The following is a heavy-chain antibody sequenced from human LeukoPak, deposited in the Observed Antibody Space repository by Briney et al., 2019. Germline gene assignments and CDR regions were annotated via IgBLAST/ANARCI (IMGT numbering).Heavy chain of an antibody. CDR2: INSSGGTT. CDR1: GYTFTSYY. CDR3: ARSLTGYYDSSGF. D-gene: IGHD3-22*01. Sequence: GASVTVSCKASGYTFTSYYMHWVRQAPGQGLEWMGIINSSGGTTSYAQKFQGRVTMTRDTSTSTIYMELSSLRSEDTAVYYCARSLTGYYDSSGFWGQGTLVTVSS. J-gene: IGHJ4*02. V-gene: IGHV1-46*01.